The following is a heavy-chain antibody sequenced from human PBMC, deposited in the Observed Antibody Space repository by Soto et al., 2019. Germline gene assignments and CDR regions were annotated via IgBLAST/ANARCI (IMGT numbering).Heavy chain of an antibody. CDR1: GGSISSGGYS. V-gene: IGHV4-30-2*01. J-gene: IGHJ4*02. CDR2: IYHSGST. D-gene: IGHD6-13*01. Sequence: SETLSLTCAVSGGSISSGGYSWIWIRQAPGKGLEWIGYIYHSGSTYYNPSLKSRVTISVDRSKNQLSLKLSSVTAADTAVYYCARGSAAGTKSPFDYWGQGTLVTVYS. CDR3: ARGSAAGTKSPFDY.